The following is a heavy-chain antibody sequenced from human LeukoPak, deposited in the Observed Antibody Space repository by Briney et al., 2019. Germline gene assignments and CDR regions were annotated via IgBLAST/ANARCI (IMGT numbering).Heavy chain of an antibody. V-gene: IGHV1-46*01. D-gene: IGHD3-16*01. Sequence: ASVKVSCKASGNTFTKYYIHWVRQAPGQGLAWVGMINPSDGATTYAQRLQGRVTMTRDMSTTTVYMDLRSLRSGDTAVYFCAREQRAGLSGNLGGLFASYYTYYYMDVWGRGTTVTVSS. CDR1: GNTFTKYY. CDR2: INPSDGAT. CDR3: AREQRAGLSGNLGGLFASYYTYYYMDV. J-gene: IGHJ6*03.